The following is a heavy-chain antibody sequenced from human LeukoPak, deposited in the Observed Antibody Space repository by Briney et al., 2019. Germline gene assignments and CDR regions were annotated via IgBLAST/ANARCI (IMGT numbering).Heavy chain of an antibody. CDR3: ARVGSLWLRGFDY. D-gene: IGHD5-18*01. J-gene: IGHJ4*02. Sequence: KPSETLSLTCTVSGGSISSYYWSWIRQPPGKGLEWIGYICYSGSTNYNPFLKSRVTISVDTSKNQFSLKLSSVTAADTAVYYCARVGSLWLRGFDYWGQGTLVTVSS. V-gene: IGHV4-59*01. CDR2: ICYSGST. CDR1: GGSISSYY.